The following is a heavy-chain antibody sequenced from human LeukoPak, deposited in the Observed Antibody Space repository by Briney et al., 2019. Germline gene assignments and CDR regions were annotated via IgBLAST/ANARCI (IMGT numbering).Heavy chain of an antibody. CDR1: GFTVSSNY. V-gene: IGHV3-66*01. J-gene: IGHJ4*02. CDR2: IYSGGNT. Sequence: GGSLRLSCAASGFTVSSNYMSWVRQAPGKGLEWVSVIYSGGNTYYADSVKGRFTISRDNSKNTLYLQMNSLRAEDTAVYYCARCAYGEDYFDYWGQGSLVTVSS. D-gene: IGHD4-17*01. CDR3: ARCAYGEDYFDY.